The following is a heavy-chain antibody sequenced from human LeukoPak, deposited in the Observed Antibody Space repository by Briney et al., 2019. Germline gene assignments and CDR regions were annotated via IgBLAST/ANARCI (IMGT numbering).Heavy chain of an antibody. Sequence: PSETLSLTCTVSGGSISSGDYYWSWIRQPPGKGLEWIGYIYYSGSTYYNPSLKSRVTISVDTSKNQFSLKLSSVAAADTAVYYCARAERQYYDYVWGSYWHSHFDYWGQGTLVTVSS. V-gene: IGHV4-30-4*01. CDR2: IYYSGST. D-gene: IGHD3-16*01. J-gene: IGHJ4*02. CDR1: GGSISSGDYY. CDR3: ARAERQYYDYVWGSYWHSHFDY.